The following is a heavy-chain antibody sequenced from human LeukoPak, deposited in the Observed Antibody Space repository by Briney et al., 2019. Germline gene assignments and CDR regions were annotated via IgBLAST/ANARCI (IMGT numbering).Heavy chain of an antibody. CDR2: ISYDGSNK. Sequence: GGSLRLSCAASGFTFSSYGMHWVRQAPGKGLEWVAVISYDGSNKYYADSVKGRFTISRDNSKNTLYLQMNSLRAEDTAVYYCAKGHDYGVPYYYYGMDVWGQGATVTVSS. CDR1: GFTFSSYG. V-gene: IGHV3-30*18. D-gene: IGHD4-17*01. CDR3: AKGHDYGVPYYYYGMDV. J-gene: IGHJ6*02.